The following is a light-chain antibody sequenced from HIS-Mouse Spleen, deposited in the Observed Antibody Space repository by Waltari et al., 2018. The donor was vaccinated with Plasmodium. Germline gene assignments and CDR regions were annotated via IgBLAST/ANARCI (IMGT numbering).Light chain of an antibody. CDR2: GAS. J-gene: IGKJ2*01. CDR3: QQYGSSPYT. V-gene: IGKV3-20*01. Sequence: ELVLTQSPGTLSLSPGERSTLSCRASQSVSSSYLAWYQQKPGQAPRLLIYGASSRATGIPDRFSGSGYGTDFTLTISRLGPEDYAVYYCQQYGSSPYTFGQGTKLEIK. CDR1: QSVSSSY.